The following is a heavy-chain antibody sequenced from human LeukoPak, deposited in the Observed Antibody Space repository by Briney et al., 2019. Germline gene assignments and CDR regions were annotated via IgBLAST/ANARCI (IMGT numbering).Heavy chain of an antibody. D-gene: IGHD7-27*01. J-gene: IGHJ6*03. Sequence: PGGSLSLSCTASGSTFGIYEMNWVRQAPGKGLEWVSYISSSGSTIYYEDSVQGRFSISRDNSKNSLYLQMHSLRAEDTAVYYCAREGLGTWYMDVWGKGTTVTVSS. V-gene: IGHV3-48*03. CDR2: ISSSGSTI. CDR3: AREGLGTWYMDV. CDR1: GSTFGIYE.